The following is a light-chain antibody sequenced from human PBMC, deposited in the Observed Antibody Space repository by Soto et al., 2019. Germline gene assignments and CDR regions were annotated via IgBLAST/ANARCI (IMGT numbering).Light chain of an antibody. CDR1: QSVSSY. CDR3: QQRSNWPPIT. Sequence: EIVLTQSPATLSLSPGERATLSCRASQSVSSYLAWYQQKPGQAPRLLIYDASNGATGIPARFSGSGSGTDSTLTISSLEPEDFAVYYCQQRSNWPPITFGQGTRLEI. CDR2: DAS. J-gene: IGKJ5*01. V-gene: IGKV3-11*01.